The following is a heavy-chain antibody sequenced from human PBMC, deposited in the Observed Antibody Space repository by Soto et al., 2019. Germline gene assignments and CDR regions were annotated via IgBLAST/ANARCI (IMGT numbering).Heavy chain of an antibody. J-gene: IGHJ4*02. CDR3: AREIRRGFEI. CDR1: GGSITRGGYN. D-gene: IGHD3-9*01. CDR2: IFFSGST. V-gene: IGHV4-31*03. Sequence: QVQLHESGPGLVKPSQTLSLTCTVSGGSITRGGYNWSWIRQPPGRGLEWIGNIFFSGSTDYNPSVMSRATMSMDTSKNQFSLRVTSVTAADTAVYYCAREIRRGFEIWGQGTPVTVSS.